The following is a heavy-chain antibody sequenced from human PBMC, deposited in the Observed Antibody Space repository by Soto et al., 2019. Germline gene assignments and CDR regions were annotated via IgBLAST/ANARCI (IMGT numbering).Heavy chain of an antibody. V-gene: IGHV3-30*03. CDR1: GFTFSSYG. CDR3: ASSDESGDY. CDR2: ISYDGSNK. Sequence: QVQLVESGGGVVQPGRSLRLSCAASGFTFSSYGMHWVRQAPGKGLEWVAVISYDGSNKYYADSVKGRFTISRDNSKNTLYLQMNSLRAEDTAVYYCASSDESGDYWGQGTLVTVSS. J-gene: IGHJ4*02. D-gene: IGHD3-10*01.